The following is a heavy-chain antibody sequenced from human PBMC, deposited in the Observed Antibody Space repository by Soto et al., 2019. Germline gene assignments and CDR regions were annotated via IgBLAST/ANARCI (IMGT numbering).Heavy chain of an antibody. Sequence: SVKVSCKASGYTFTIYSMHWVRQAPGQGLEWMGIINPSSGRTSYAQNFQGRVTMTSDTSTSIVYMEMSSLKSEDTAVYYCARDHNFGFILYAMDVWGQGTTVTISS. CDR3: ARDHNFGFILYAMDV. CDR2: INPSSGRT. D-gene: IGHD2-15*01. V-gene: IGHV1-46*01. CDR1: GYTFTIYS. J-gene: IGHJ6*02.